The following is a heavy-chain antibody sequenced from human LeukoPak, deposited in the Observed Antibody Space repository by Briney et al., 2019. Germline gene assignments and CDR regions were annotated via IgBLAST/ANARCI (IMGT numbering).Heavy chain of an antibody. CDR3: ARDHTTYGMDV. D-gene: IGHD1-1*01. Sequence: SGGSLRLSCAASGFTFSSYWMSWVRQAPGKGLEWVANIKQDGGEKYYVESVKGRFTISRDNSKNTLYLQMNSLRAEDTAVYYCARDHTTYGMDVWGQGATVTVSS. J-gene: IGHJ6*02. CDR1: GFTFSSYW. V-gene: IGHV3-7*01. CDR2: IKQDGGEK.